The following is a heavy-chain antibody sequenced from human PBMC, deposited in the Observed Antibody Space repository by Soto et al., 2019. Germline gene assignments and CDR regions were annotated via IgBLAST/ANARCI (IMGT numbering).Heavy chain of an antibody. CDR3: ARAPIGSVSNYYFEH. Sequence: GGSLRLSCAAAGFTFSTYWMSWVRQAPGKGLEWVAHINQHGSETYYVDSVKGQFTISRDNAKNSLFWQMNSLRAEDTAVYYCARAPIGSVSNYYFEHWGRGTLVTVSS. V-gene: IGHV3-7*03. J-gene: IGHJ4*02. D-gene: IGHD3-10*01. CDR1: GFTFSTYW. CDR2: INQHGSET.